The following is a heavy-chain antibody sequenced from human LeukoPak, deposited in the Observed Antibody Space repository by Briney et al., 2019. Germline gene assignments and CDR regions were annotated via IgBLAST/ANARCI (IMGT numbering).Heavy chain of an antibody. CDR1: GFTFSSYS. V-gene: IGHV3-20*04. J-gene: IGHJ5*02. D-gene: IGHD3-16*01. CDR2: INWNGGST. Sequence: GGSLRLSCAASGFTFSSYSMNWVRQAPGKGLEWVSGINWNGGSTGYADSVKGRFTISRDNAKNSLYLQMNSLRAEDTAVYYCARVFGHRFDPWGQGTLVTVSS. CDR3: ARVFGHRFDP.